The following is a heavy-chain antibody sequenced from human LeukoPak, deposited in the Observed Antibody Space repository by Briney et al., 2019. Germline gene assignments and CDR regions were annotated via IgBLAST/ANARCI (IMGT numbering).Heavy chain of an antibody. Sequence: PGGSLRLSCAASGFTFSGDNMNWVRQAPGKGLEWVPNIRGDEGDKNSVDSVKGRFTISRDNAKKSLYLQMNSLRVEDTAVYYCARDVGGALDYWGQGTLVTVSS. J-gene: IGHJ4*02. CDR3: ARDVGGALDY. CDR1: GFTFSGDN. CDR2: IRGDEGDK. D-gene: IGHD4-17*01. V-gene: IGHV3-7*03.